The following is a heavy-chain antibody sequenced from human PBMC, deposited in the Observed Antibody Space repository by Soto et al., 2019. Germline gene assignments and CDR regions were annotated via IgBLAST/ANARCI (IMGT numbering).Heavy chain of an antibody. Sequence: ASVKVSCKASGYAFSFGFSWVRQAPGQGLEWMGWISASDGSTNSAQKFRGRISLTTDTSTNTAYLDLLSLTSDDTAVYFCATYYFGAGXXYRFDNWGQGTLVTVSS. V-gene: IGHV1-18*01. J-gene: IGHJ4*02. D-gene: IGHD3-10*02. CDR3: ATYYFGAGXXYRFDN. CDR2: ISASDGST. CDR1: GYAFSFG.